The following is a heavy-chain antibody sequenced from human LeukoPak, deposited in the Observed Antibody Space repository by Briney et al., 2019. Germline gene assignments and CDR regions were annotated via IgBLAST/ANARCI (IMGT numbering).Heavy chain of an antibody. J-gene: IGHJ4*02. D-gene: IGHD6-13*01. CDR2: INAGNGNT. CDR1: GYTFTSYA. V-gene: IGHV1-3*01. CDR3: ARGGDGQLGDY. Sequence: ASVTVSCKASGYTFTSYAMHWVRQAPGQRLEWMGWINAGNGNTKYSQKFQGRVTITRDTSASTAYMELSSLRSEDTAVYCCARGGDGQLGDYWGQGTLVTVSS.